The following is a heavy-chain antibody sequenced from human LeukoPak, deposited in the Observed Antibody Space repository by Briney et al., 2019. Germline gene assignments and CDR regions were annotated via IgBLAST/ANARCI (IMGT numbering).Heavy chain of an antibody. V-gene: IGHV1-46*01. Sequence: ASVKVSCKASGYTFTSYYMHWVRQAPGQGLEWMGIINPSGGSTSYAQKFQGRVTMTRDTSTSTVYMELCSLRSEDTAVYYCASSYSIAAAGVNWGQGTLVTVSS. J-gene: IGHJ4*02. CDR2: INPSGGST. D-gene: IGHD6-13*01. CDR3: ASSYSIAAAGVN. CDR1: GYTFTSYY.